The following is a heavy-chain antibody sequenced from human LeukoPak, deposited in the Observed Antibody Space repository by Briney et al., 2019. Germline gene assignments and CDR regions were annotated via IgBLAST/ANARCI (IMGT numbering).Heavy chain of an antibody. Sequence: SETLSLTCTVSGGSVSSRSFYWGWIRQPPGKGLEWIASIHYGGNTYYSPSLKSRITLSIDTSKNQFSLNLTSGTAADTAVYHCARGKRGYPSREFDSWGRGTLVTVSS. CDR1: GGSVSSRSFY. J-gene: IGHJ4*02. CDR2: IHYGGNT. CDR3: ARGKRGYPSREFDS. V-gene: IGHV4-39*07. D-gene: IGHD3-16*02.